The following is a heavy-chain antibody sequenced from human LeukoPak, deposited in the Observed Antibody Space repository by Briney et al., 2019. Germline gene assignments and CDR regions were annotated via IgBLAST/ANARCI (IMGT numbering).Heavy chain of an antibody. D-gene: IGHD4-23*01. Sequence: PGRSLRLSCAASGFTLSSYSMNWVRQAPGKGLEWVSSISSSSSYIYYADSVKGRFTISRDNAKSSLYLQMNSLRAEDTAVYYCASARESYGGKLFDYWGQGTLVTVSS. CDR2: ISSSSSYI. CDR1: GFTLSSYS. CDR3: ASARESYGGKLFDY. J-gene: IGHJ4*02. V-gene: IGHV3-21*01.